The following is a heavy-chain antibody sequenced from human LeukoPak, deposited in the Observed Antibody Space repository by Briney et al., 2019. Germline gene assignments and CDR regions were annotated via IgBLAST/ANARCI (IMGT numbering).Heavy chain of an antibody. Sequence: SGGSLRLSCAASGFIFSNYAMTWVRQAPGKGLEWVSGISDNGGSTYYADSVKGRFTISRDNSKNTLYLQMNSLRAEDTAVYYCKGEVVAATEGHAFDIWGQGTMVTVSS. V-gene: IGHV3-23*01. CDR1: GFIFSNYA. CDR3: KGEVVAATEGHAFDI. D-gene: IGHD2-15*01. CDR2: ISDNGGST. J-gene: IGHJ3*02.